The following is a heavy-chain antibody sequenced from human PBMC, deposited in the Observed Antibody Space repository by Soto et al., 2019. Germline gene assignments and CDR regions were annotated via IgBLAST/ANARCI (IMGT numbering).Heavy chain of an antibody. Sequence: SETLSLTCAVYGGSFSGYYWSWIRQPPGKGLEWIGEINHSGSTNYNPSLKSRVTISVGTSKNQFSLKLSSVTAADTAVYYCARGQWDVVVPAAIGDNYYGMDVWGQGTTVTVSS. D-gene: IGHD2-2*02. J-gene: IGHJ6*02. CDR2: INHSGST. CDR3: ARGQWDVVVPAAIGDNYYGMDV. V-gene: IGHV4-34*01. CDR1: GGSFSGYY.